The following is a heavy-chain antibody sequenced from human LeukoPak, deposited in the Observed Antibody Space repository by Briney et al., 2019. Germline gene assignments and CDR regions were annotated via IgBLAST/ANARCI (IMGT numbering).Heavy chain of an antibody. J-gene: IGHJ4*02. D-gene: IGHD4-17*01. V-gene: IGHV3-23*01. CDR2: ISGNGGTT. CDR1: GFTFNSHA. CDR3: ARDDYGDWPPLYDF. Sequence: GGSLRLSCAASGFTFNSHAMGWVRQSPGKGLEWVSDISGNGGTTYYADSVKGRFTISRDNPKNTVFLQMNSLRAEDTAIYYCARDDYGDWPPLYDFWGQGTLVIVSS.